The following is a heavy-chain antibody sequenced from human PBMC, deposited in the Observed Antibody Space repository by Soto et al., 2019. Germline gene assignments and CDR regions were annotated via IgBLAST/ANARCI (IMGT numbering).Heavy chain of an antibody. CDR3: AKAEDSSSYRREGWLDS. V-gene: IGHV3-23*01. CDR2: ISGSGGTT. J-gene: IGHJ5*01. Sequence: PGGSLRLSCAASGFTFSANALNWVRQAPGKGLEWVSGISGSGGTTYYADSVKGRFTISRDNSKKTIYLQMNSLRAEDTAVYYCAKAEDSSSYRREGWLDSWGQGTLVTVAS. CDR1: GFTFSANA. D-gene: IGHD1-26*01.